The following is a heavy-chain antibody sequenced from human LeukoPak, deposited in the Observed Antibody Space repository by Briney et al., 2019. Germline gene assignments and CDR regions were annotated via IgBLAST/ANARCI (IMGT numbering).Heavy chain of an antibody. CDR1: GFTFSDYY. Sequence: PGGSLRLSCAASGFTFSDYYMSWIRQAPGKGLEWVAGVSNGGDRTYHADSVKGRFTISRDNSKSALFLQMNSLRDEDTAVYYCAKDAPRSSGWFFLDYWGQGTLVTVSS. CDR3: AKDAPRSSGWFFLDY. V-gene: IGHV3-23*01. CDR2: VSNGGDRT. D-gene: IGHD6-19*01. J-gene: IGHJ4*02.